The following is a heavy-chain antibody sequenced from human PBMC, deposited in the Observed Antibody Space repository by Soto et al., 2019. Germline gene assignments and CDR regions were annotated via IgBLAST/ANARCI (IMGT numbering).Heavy chain of an antibody. CDR1: GGSISSYY. J-gene: IGHJ6*02. CDR2: IYYSGST. D-gene: IGHD6-19*01. V-gene: IGHV4-59*01. Sequence: PSETLSLTCTVSGGSISSYYWSWIRQPPGKGLEWIGYIYYSGSTYYNPSLKSRVTISVDTSKNQFSLKLSSVTAADTAVYYCARSPGSGWWGGDYYYGMDVWGQGTTVTVSS. CDR3: ARSPGSGWWGGDYYYGMDV.